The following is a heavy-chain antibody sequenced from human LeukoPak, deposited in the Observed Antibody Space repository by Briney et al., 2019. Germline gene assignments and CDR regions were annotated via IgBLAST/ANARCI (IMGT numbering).Heavy chain of an antibody. Sequence: SETLSLTCTVSGGSISSSSYYWGWIRQPPGKGLEWVGSIYYSGNTYYNPSMKSGVTISVDTSKNQFSLKLSSVTAADTAVYYCARARAEELVRGVTNYYYYYGMDVWGQGTTVTVSS. J-gene: IGHJ6*02. CDR3: ARARAEELVRGVTNYYYYYGMDV. V-gene: IGHV4-39*01. D-gene: IGHD3-10*01. CDR1: GGSISSSSYY. CDR2: IYYSGNT.